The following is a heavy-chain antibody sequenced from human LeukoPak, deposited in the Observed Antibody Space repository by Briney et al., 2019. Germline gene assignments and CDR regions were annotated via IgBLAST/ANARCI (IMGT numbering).Heavy chain of an antibody. CDR2: IYTSGST. Sequence: SETLSLTCTVSGGSISSYYWSWIRQPAGKGLEWIGRIYTSGSTNNYNPSLKSRVTMSVDTSKNQFSLMMSSVTAADTAVYYCARGVFDRGVVPVAIDVFDIWGKGTMVTVSS. CDR1: GGSISSYY. CDR3: ARGVFDRGVVPVAIDVFDI. J-gene: IGHJ3*02. V-gene: IGHV4-4*07. D-gene: IGHD2-2*01.